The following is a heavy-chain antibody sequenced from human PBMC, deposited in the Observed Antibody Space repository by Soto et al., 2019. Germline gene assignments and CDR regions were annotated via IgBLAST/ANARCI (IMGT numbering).Heavy chain of an antibody. CDR2: IYPGDSDT. CDR3: ARHIYSGSYFYYYYGMDV. V-gene: IGHV5-51*01. Sequence: GESLKISCKGSGYSFTSYWIGWVRQMPEKGLEWMGIIYPGDSDTRYSPSFQGQVTISADKSISTAYLQWSSLKASDTAMYYCARHIYSGSYFYYYYGMDVWGQGTTVTVSS. CDR1: GYSFTSYW. D-gene: IGHD1-26*01. J-gene: IGHJ6*02.